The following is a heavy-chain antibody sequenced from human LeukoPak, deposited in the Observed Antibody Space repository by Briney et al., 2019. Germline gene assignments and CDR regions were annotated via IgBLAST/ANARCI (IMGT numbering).Heavy chain of an antibody. CDR3: AKSITGTTPGDAFDI. V-gene: IGHV3-33*06. D-gene: IGHD1-7*01. J-gene: IGHJ3*02. Sequence: PGGSLRLSCAASGFTFSSYSMNWVRQAPGKGLEWVAVIWYDGSNKYYADSVKGRFTISRDNSKNTLYLQMNSLRAEDTAVYYCAKSITGTTPGDAFDIWGQGTMVTVSS. CDR2: IWYDGSNK. CDR1: GFTFSSYS.